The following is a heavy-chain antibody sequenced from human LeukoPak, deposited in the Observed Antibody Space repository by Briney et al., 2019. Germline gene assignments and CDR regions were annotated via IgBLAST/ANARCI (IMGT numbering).Heavy chain of an antibody. J-gene: IGHJ4*02. CDR2: INPNSGGT. D-gene: IGHD3-10*01. CDR3: AGDMVRGVILRRVLEY. CDR1: GYTFTCYY. V-gene: IGHV1-2*02. Sequence: ASVKVSCKASGYTFTCYYMHWVRQAPGQGLEWMGWINPNSGGTNYAQKFQGRVTMTRDTSINTAYMELSRLRSDDTAVYYCAGDMVRGVILRRVLEYWGQGTLVTVSS.